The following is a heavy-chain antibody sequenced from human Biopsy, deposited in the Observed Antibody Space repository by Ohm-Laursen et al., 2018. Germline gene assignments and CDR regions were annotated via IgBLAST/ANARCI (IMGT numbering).Heavy chain of an antibody. V-gene: IGHV4-59*07. Sequence: SDTLSLTCLVSGGSMSSYYWTWIRQPPGKGLEWIGYIYNSGSTNYNPSLKSRVTIPVAVDTSKSQFSLRLSSVTAADTAMYYCARGEAGVYDALDIWGQGTMVIVSS. CDR2: IYNSGST. D-gene: IGHD3-10*01. CDR1: GGSMSSYY. J-gene: IGHJ3*02. CDR3: ARGEAGVYDALDI.